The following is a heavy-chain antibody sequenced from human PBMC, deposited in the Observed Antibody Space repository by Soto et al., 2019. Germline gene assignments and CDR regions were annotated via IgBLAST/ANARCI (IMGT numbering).Heavy chain of an antibody. Sequence: QVQFMQSGGGVVQPGTSLRLSCAGSGVTFSRYAMHWVRQAPGERLEWVAVVFFDGNYKNYGDSVKGRFTASRDNSKNTTYLQMNGLRPEDTGVYYCTKGGTVPFDYWGQGSLVIVSS. V-gene: IGHV3-30*18. CDR1: GVTFSRYA. J-gene: IGHJ4*02. D-gene: IGHD3-16*01. CDR2: VFFDGNYK. CDR3: TKGGTVPFDY.